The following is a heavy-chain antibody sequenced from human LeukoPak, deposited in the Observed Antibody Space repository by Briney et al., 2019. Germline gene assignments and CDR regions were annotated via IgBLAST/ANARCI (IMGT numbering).Heavy chain of an antibody. Sequence: PGGSLRLSCAASGLTVINNYMTWVRQAPGKGLEWVSAISGSGGSTYYAHSVKGRFTISRDNSKNTLFLQMNGLRAEDTAVYYCAKQSYSSDFDYWGQGTLVTVSS. D-gene: IGHD1-26*01. J-gene: IGHJ4*02. CDR1: GLTVINNY. CDR3: AKQSYSSDFDY. V-gene: IGHV3-23*01. CDR2: ISGSGGST.